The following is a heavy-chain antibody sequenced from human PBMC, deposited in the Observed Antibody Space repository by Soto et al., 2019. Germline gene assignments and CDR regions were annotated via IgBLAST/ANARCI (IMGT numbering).Heavy chain of an antibody. CDR1: GGSISSYY. CDR3: ARRYGGNLDY. J-gene: IGHJ4*02. V-gene: IGHV4-59*08. D-gene: IGHD1-26*01. Sequence: QLQLQESGPGLVKPSETLSLTCTVSGGSISSYYWSWIRQPPGKGLEWIGYSYYSGSTNYNPSLKTRVTISVDTSKNQFSLKLSSVTAEDTAVYYCARRYGGNLDYWGQGTLVTVSS. CDR2: SYYSGST.